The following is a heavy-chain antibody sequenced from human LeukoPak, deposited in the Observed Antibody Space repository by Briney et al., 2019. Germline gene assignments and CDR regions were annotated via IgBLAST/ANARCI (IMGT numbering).Heavy chain of an antibody. Sequence: SVKVSCKASGGTFSRYAISWVRQAPGQGLEWMGGIIPMFRTVNYAQKFQGRVTITADESTGTAYMELTSLRSEDTAVYYCARDATLYDSRAYYYLWWGQGTLVTVSS. CDR1: GGTFSRYA. J-gene: IGHJ4*02. CDR2: IIPMFRTV. CDR3: ARDATLYDSRAYYYLW. V-gene: IGHV1-69*01. D-gene: IGHD3-22*01.